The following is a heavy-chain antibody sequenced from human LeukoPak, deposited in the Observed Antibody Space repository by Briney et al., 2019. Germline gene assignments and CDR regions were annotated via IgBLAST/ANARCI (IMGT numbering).Heavy chain of an antibody. CDR3: AFGTGTTSGAFDI. CDR1: GFTFTNYY. CDR2: INPGAGST. D-gene: IGHD1-1*01. J-gene: IGHJ3*02. Sequence: GASVKVSCKTSGFTFTNYYMHWVRQAPGQGLEWMGIINPGAGSTTYAQKFQGRVTMTRDTSTSTAYMELSSLRSEDTAVYYCAFGTGTTSGAFDIWGQGTMVTVSS. V-gene: IGHV1-46*01.